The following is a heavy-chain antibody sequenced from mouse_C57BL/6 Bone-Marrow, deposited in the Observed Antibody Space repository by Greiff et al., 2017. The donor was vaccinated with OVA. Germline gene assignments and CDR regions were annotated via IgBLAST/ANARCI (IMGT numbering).Heavy chain of an antibody. CDR3: ARDELPWFAY. D-gene: IGHD2-12*01. V-gene: IGHV5-4*01. CDR1: GFTFSSYA. J-gene: IGHJ3*01. Sequence: EVQLQQSGGGLVKPGGSLKLSCAASGFTFSSYAMSWVRQTPEKRLEWVATISDGGSYTYYPDNVKGRFTISRDNAKNNLYLQMSHLKSEDTAMYYCARDELPWFAYWGQGTLVTVSA. CDR2: ISDGGSYT.